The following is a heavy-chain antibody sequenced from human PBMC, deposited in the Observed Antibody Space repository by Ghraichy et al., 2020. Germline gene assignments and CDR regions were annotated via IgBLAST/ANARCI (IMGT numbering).Heavy chain of an antibody. CDR2: MLSSGTT. Sequence: SETLSLTCTVSDGSISSYYWNWIRQPAGKGLEWIGRMLSSGTTYHNPSLMSRLTMSVDTSKNQFSLKLSAVTAADTAVYYCARDRSGGAPVFDIWGQGTMVTVSS. D-gene: IGHD4-23*01. CDR3: ARDRSGGAPVFDI. CDR1: DGSISSYY. V-gene: IGHV4-4*07. J-gene: IGHJ3*02.